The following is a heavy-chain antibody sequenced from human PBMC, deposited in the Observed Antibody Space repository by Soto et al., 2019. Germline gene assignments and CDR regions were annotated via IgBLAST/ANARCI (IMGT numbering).Heavy chain of an antibody. CDR1: GGTFSSYA. Sequence: ASVKVSCKASGGTFSSYAISWVRQAPGQGLEWMGGIIPILGIANYAQKFQGRVTITADKSTSTAYMELSSLRSEDTAVYYCVISLYGSGIYYASPDYWGQGTLVTVSS. CDR3: VISLYGSGIYYASPDY. D-gene: IGHD3-10*01. CDR2: IIPILGIA. V-gene: IGHV1-69*10. J-gene: IGHJ4*02.